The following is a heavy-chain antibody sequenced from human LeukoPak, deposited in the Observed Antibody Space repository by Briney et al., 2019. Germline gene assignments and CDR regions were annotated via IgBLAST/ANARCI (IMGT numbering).Heavy chain of an antibody. CDR3: VRHNYGYDY. CDR1: GFDFSRYW. V-gene: IGHV3-74*01. Sequence: HAGGSLRLSCAASGFDFSRYWMHWVRQVPGKEVVWVSHSHNDGNGVSYADSVKGRFTVSRDNAKNTLYLQMNRLRAEDTAVYYCVRHNYGYDYWGQGTQVTVSS. D-gene: IGHD3-10*01. J-gene: IGHJ4*02. CDR2: SHNDGNGV.